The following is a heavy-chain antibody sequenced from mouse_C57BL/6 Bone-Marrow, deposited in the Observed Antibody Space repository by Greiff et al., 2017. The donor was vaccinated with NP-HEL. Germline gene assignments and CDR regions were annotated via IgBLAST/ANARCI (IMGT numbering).Heavy chain of an antibody. V-gene: IGHV1-52*01. Sequence: QVQLKQPGAELVRPGSSVKLSCKASGYTFTSYWMHWVKPRPIQGLEWIGNIDPSDSETHYNQKFKDKATLTVDKSSSTAYMQLSSLTSEDSAVYYCARDSPYFDVWGTGTTVTVSS. CDR3: ARDSPYFDV. J-gene: IGHJ1*03. CDR1: GYTFTSYW. CDR2: IDPSDSET.